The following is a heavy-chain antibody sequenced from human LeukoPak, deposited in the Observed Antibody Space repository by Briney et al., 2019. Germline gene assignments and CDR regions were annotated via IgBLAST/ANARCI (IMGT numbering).Heavy chain of an antibody. CDR2: ISSSGSPI. V-gene: IGHV3-48*03. D-gene: IGHD6-13*01. Sequence: PGGSLRLSCAASGFTFIIYEMNWVRHAPGKGLECVSYISSSGSPIYYADSVKGRFPLYRDNAKNSLYQQMNSLRAEDPAVYYCARGGSIAAAGIAFDIWGQGTMVTVSS. CDR3: ARGGSIAAAGIAFDI. J-gene: IGHJ3*02. CDR1: GFTFIIYE.